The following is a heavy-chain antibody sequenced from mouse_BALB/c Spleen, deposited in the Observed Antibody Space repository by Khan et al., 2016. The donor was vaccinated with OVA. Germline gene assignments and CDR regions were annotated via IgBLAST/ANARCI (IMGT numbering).Heavy chain of an antibody. J-gene: IGHJ3*01. Sequence: MQLEESGTVLARPGSSVKMSCKASGYTFTSYWIHWVKQRPGQGLEWIGGVFSGNSDTSYNQKFKGKAKLTAVTSAITAYMELSSLTNEDSAVYYCTRAGYGAFAYWGQGTLVTVSA. V-gene: IGHV1-5*01. CDR1: GYTFTSYW. D-gene: IGHD1-1*01. CDR2: VFSGNSDT. CDR3: TRAGYGAFAY.